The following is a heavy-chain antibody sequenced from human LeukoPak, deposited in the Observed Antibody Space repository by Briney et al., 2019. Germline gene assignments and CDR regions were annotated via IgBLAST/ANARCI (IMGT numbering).Heavy chain of an antibody. V-gene: IGHV3-23*01. CDR1: GITLSNYG. Sequence: PGGSLRLSCAVSGITLSNYGMSWVRQAPGKGLEWVAGISDSGGRTKYADSVKGRFTISRDNYKDTLYLQMHSLGAEDTAIYYCAKSRIVDHRGYFDYWGQGTLVTVSS. J-gene: IGHJ4*02. CDR3: AKSRIVDHRGYFDY. CDR2: ISDSGGRT. D-gene: IGHD2-15*01.